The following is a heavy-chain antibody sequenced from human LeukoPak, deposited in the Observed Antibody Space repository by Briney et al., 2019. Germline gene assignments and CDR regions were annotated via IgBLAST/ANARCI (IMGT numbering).Heavy chain of an antibody. Sequence: SETLSLTCAVYGGSFSGYYWSWIRQPPGKGLEWIGEINHSGSANYNPSLKSRVTISVDTSKNQVSLKLTSVTAADTAVYYCAREDYYDRSGYYYFDYWGQGTLVTVSS. V-gene: IGHV4-34*01. CDR2: INHSGSA. D-gene: IGHD3-22*01. J-gene: IGHJ4*02. CDR1: GGSFSGYY. CDR3: AREDYYDRSGYYYFDY.